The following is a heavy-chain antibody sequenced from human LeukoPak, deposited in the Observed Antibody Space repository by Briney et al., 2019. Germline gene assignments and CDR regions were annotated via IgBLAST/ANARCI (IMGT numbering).Heavy chain of an antibody. CDR3: ARDLRYFDWLPRHYGMDV. V-gene: IGHV1-2*02. D-gene: IGHD3-9*01. J-gene: IGHJ6*02. CDR1: GYTFTGYY. CDR2: INPNSGGT. Sequence: GASVKVSCKASGYTFTGYYMHWVRQAPGQGLEWMGWINPNSGGTNYAQKFQGRVTMTRDTSISTAYMELSRLRSDDTAVYYCARDLRYFDWLPRHYGMDVWGQGTTVTVSS.